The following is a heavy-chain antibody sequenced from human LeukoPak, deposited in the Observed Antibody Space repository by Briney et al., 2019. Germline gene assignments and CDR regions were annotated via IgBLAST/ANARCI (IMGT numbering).Heavy chain of an antibody. D-gene: IGHD3-10*01. J-gene: IGHJ5*02. CDR1: GYSFTSYW. CDR3: ARHGSGSVWFDP. Sequence: GASLQISCKGSGYSFTSYWIGWVRQMPGKGLEGMGIIYPGDSDTRYSPSFQGQVTISADKSISTSYLQWSSLTASDTAMYYCARHGSGSVWFDPWGQGTLVTVSS. CDR2: IYPGDSDT. V-gene: IGHV5-51*01.